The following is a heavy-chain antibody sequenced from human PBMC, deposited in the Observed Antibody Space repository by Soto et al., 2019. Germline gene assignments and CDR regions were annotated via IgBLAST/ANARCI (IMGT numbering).Heavy chain of an antibody. CDR1: GGSISSGGYS. V-gene: IGHV4-30-2*01. CDR3: ASVPDY. CDR2: IYHSVST. D-gene: IGHD2-2*01. Sequence: SETLSLTCAVSGGSISSGGYSWSWIRQPPGKGLECIGYIYHSVSTYYNPSLKSRVTISVDRSKNQFSLKLSSVTAADTAVYYCASVPDYWGQGTLVTVSS. J-gene: IGHJ4*02.